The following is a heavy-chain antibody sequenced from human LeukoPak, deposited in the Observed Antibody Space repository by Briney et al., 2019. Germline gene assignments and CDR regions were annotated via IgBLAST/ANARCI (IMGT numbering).Heavy chain of an antibody. CDR3: AKTQWKVGATDYFDY. V-gene: IGHV3-23*01. D-gene: IGHD1-26*01. CDR2: INDNGGQR. Sequence: GGSLRLSCAASGFAFNNYAMTWVRQAPGRGLEWVSNINDNGGQRHYADSVKGRFTISRDNSKNTLFLQMDSLRAEDTAVYYCAKTQWKVGATDYFDYWGQGILVTVSS. CDR1: GFAFNNYA. J-gene: IGHJ4*02.